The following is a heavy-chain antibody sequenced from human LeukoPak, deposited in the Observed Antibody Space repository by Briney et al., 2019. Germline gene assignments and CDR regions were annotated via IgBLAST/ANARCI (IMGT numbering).Heavy chain of an antibody. Sequence: PGGSLRLSCAASGFTFSSYAMSWVRQAPGKGLEWVSAISGSGGSTYYADSVKGRFTISRDNSKNTLYLQMNSLRAEDTAVYYCARHDGSGGAFDIWGQGTMVTVSS. CDR3: ARHDGSGGAFDI. D-gene: IGHD3-10*01. CDR2: ISGSGGST. V-gene: IGHV3-23*01. CDR1: GFTFSSYA. J-gene: IGHJ3*02.